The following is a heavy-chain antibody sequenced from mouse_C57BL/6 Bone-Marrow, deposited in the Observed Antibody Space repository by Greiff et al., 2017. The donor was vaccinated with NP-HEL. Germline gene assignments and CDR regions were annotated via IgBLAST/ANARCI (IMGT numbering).Heavy chain of an antibody. J-gene: IGHJ2*01. V-gene: IGHV1-69*01. CDR3: ARPLDY. CDR2: IDPSDSYT. Sequence: VQLQQSGAELVMPGASVKLSCKASGYTFTSYWMHWVKQRPGQGLEWIGEIDPSDSYTNYNQKFKGKSTLTVDKSSSTAYMQLSSLTSEDSAVYYCARPLDYWGQGTTLTVSS. CDR1: GYTFTSYW.